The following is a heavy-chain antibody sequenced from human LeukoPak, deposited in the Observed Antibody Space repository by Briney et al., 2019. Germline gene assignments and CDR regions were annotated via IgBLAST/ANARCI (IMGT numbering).Heavy chain of an antibody. J-gene: IGHJ4*02. CDR3: ARDYGYGVTVMISDDY. D-gene: IGHD5-18*01. Sequence: ASVKVSCKASGYSFNRYGISWVRQAPGQGLEWMGWTSGYNGNTNQAQKFQGRVSMTTDTSTSTAYMELRSLRSDDTAVYYCARDYGYGVTVMISDDYWGQGTLVTVSS. CDR2: TSGYNGNT. V-gene: IGHV1-18*01. CDR1: GYSFNRYG.